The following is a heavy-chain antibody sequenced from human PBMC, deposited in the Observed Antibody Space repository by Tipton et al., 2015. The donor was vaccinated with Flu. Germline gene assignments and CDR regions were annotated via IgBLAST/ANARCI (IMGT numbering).Heavy chain of an antibody. CDR1: GDSINNNY. D-gene: IGHD1-26*01. Sequence: TLSLTCTVSGDSINNNYWSWIRQHPGKGLEWIGYIYYSGSTHYNPSLKSRVTISVDTSKNQFSLKLSSVTAADTAVYYCAKSGSYLEYLQHWGQGTLVTVSS. J-gene: IGHJ1*01. CDR3: AKSGSYLEYLQH. CDR2: IYYSGST. V-gene: IGHV4-59*06.